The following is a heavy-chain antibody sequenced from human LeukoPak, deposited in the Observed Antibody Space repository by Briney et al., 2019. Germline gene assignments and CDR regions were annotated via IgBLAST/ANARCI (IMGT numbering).Heavy chain of an antibody. CDR2: IIGSGGTT. CDR3: AKNVREADWYYYYMDV. Sequence: GGSLRLSSAASGFTFSSYAMSWVRQAPGKGLDWVSAIIGSGGTTYYADSVKGRFTISRDNSKNTLYLQMNSLRAEDTAVYYCAKNVREADWYYYYMDVWGKGTTVTVSS. CDR1: GFTFSSYA. D-gene: IGHD3-9*01. J-gene: IGHJ6*03. V-gene: IGHV3-23*01.